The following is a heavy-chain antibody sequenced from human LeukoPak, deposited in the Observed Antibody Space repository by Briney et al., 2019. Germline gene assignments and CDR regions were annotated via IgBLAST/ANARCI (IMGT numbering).Heavy chain of an antibody. CDR2: INPSGGST. J-gene: IGHJ4*02. D-gene: IGHD1-1*01. V-gene: IGHV1-46*01. Sequence: ASVKVSCKVSGYTLTELSMHWVRQAPGQGLEWMGIINPSGGSTSYAQKFQGRVTMTRDTSTSTVYMELSSLRSEDTAVYYCARDPPAGTTSLGFDYWGQGTLVTVSS. CDR3: ARDPPAGTTSLGFDY. CDR1: GYTLTELS.